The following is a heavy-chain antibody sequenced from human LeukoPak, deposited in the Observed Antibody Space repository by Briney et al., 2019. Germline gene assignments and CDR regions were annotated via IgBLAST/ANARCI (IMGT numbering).Heavy chain of an antibody. CDR2: INQGWSEK. Sequence: GGSLRLSCAASRFTFSNYWMSWVRQPPAKGLEWVANINQGWSEKYYLTSVKGRFTISRDNAKNSLYLQMNSLRAAETAIYYCVRDGSGYDYWGQGTLVTVSS. CDR1: RFTFSNYW. CDR3: VRDGSGYDY. D-gene: IGHD6-19*01. V-gene: IGHV3-7*05. J-gene: IGHJ4*02.